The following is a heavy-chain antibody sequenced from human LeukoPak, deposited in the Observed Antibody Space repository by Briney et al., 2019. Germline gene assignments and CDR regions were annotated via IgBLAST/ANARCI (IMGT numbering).Heavy chain of an antibody. J-gene: IGHJ4*02. CDR2: ISGDGATT. Sequence: PGGSLRLSCPGSGFSFDDYGMHWVRPRPGKGLEWVSLISGDGATTHYADSVKGRFTISKDNYKNSLYLQMNSLRTDDTALYYCAKDTPYSGRVFDCWGQGTLVTVAS. D-gene: IGHD5-12*01. V-gene: IGHV3-43*02. CDR1: GFSFDDYG. CDR3: AKDTPYSGRVFDC.